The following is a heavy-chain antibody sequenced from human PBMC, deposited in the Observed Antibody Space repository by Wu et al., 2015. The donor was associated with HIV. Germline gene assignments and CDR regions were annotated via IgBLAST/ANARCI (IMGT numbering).Heavy chain of an antibody. CDR2: IIPIFGTA. V-gene: IGHV1-69*05. CDR1: GGTFSSYA. CDR3: ARGYYYDSSGYYYGGGYYGMDV. J-gene: IGHJ6*02. Sequence: QVQLVQSGAEVKKPGSSVKVSCKASGGTFSSYAISWVRQAPGQGLEWMGGIIPIFGTANYAQKFQGRVTITTDESTSTAYMELSSLRSEDTAVYYCARGYYYDSSGYYYGGGYYGMDVWGQGTTVTVSS. D-gene: IGHD3-22*01.